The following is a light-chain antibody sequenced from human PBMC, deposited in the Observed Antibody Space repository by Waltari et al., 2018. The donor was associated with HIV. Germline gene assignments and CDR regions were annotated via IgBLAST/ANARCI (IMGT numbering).Light chain of an antibody. CDR3: QQANSFPIT. Sequence: EIKMTKSQSSVSASVGERVTITCRASQGINSWLAWYQQKPGKAPKLLIHSASNLESGVPSRFSGSGSGTDFTLTISSLQPEDFATYYCQQANSFPITFGQGTRLEIK. V-gene: IGKV1-12*01. CDR2: SAS. J-gene: IGKJ5*01. CDR1: QGINSW.